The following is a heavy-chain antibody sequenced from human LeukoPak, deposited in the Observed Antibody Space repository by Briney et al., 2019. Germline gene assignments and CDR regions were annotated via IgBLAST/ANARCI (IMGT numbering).Heavy chain of an antibody. CDR2: IIPIFGTA. CDR3: ARVVVVPAAPGDYYYYYMDV. D-gene: IGHD2-2*01. J-gene: IGHJ6*03. CDR1: GGTFSSYA. Sequence: ASVKVSCKASGGTFSSYAISWVRQAPGQGLEWMGGIIPIFGTANYAQKFQGRVTITADESTSTAYMELSSLRSEDTAVYYCARVVVVPAAPGDYYYYYMDVWGKGTTVTVSS. V-gene: IGHV1-69*13.